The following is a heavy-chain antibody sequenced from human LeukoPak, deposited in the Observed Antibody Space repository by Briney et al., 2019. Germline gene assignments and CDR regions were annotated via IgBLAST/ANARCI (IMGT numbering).Heavy chain of an antibody. Sequence: GASVKVSCKASGYTFTGYYMHWVRQAPGQGLEWMGWINPNSGGTNYAQKFQGRVTMTRDTSISTAYMELSRLRSDDTAVYYCARGLGYCSGGSCYSFWGQGTLVTVSS. J-gene: IGHJ4*02. D-gene: IGHD2-15*01. CDR2: INPNSGGT. V-gene: IGHV1-2*02. CDR1: GYTFTGYY. CDR3: ARGLGYCSGGSCYSF.